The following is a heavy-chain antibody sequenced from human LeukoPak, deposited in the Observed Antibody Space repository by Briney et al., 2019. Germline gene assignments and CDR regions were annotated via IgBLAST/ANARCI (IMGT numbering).Heavy chain of an antibody. V-gene: IGHV4-59*08. Sequence: SETLSLTCTVSGGSIRSYYWTWIRQPPGRGLEWIGYVYDSGSTNYNPSLMSRVTISVDTSKNQFSLKLSSVTAADTAVYYCARRVATRSPYYSGMDVWGQGTTVTASS. D-gene: IGHD5-12*01. CDR1: GGSIRSYY. J-gene: IGHJ6*02. CDR2: VYDSGST. CDR3: ARRVATRSPYYSGMDV.